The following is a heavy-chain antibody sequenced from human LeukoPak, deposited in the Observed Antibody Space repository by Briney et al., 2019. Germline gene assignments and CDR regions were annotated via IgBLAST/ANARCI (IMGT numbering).Heavy chain of an antibody. J-gene: IGHJ4*02. CDR1: GFTFSSYA. CDR2: ISGSGGST. V-gene: IGHV3-23*01. Sequence: GGSLRLSCAASGFTFSSYAMSWVRQAPGKGLEWVSGISGSGGSTNNADSVKGRFTISRDNSKNTLYLQMNSLRAEDTAVYYCAKGASYGSGSYYEEDYFDYWGQGTLVTVSS. D-gene: IGHD3-10*01. CDR3: AKGASYGSGSYYEEDYFDY.